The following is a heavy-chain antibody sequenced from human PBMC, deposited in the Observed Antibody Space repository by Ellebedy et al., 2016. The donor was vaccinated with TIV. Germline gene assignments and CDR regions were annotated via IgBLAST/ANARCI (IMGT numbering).Heavy chain of an antibody. CDR3: ARWFGELLYVRWFDP. D-gene: IGHD3-10*01. V-gene: IGHV4-39*01. CDR1: GDSISRSSYY. CDR2: IYYTGST. J-gene: IGHJ5*02. Sequence: GSLRLSCTVSGDSISRSSYYWGWIWQPPGKGLEWIGSIYYTGSTDYNPSLKSRVAISADTSKNQFSLRLSSVTAADTAVYYCARWFGELLYVRWFDPWGQGTLVTVSS.